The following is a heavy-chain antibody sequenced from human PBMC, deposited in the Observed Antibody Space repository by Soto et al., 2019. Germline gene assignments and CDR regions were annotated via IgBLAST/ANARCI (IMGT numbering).Heavy chain of an antibody. CDR2: IYYSGST. J-gene: IGHJ3*02. CDR3: ARGYPCSGGSCYSRSNPSHAFDI. V-gene: IGHV4-31*03. Sequence: QVQLQESGPGLVKPSQTLSLTCTVSGGSISSGGYYWSWIRQHPGKGLEWIGYIYYSGSTYYNPSLKSRVTISVDTSKNQFSLKLSSVTAADTAVYYCARGYPCSGGSCYSRSNPSHAFDIWGQGTMVTVSS. D-gene: IGHD2-15*01. CDR1: GGSISSGGYY.